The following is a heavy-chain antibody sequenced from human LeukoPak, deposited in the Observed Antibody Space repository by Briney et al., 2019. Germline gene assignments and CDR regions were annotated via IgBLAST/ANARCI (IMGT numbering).Heavy chain of an antibody. J-gene: IGHJ5*02. V-gene: IGHV4-34*01. D-gene: IGHD3-22*01. CDR1: GGSFSGYY. CDR3: ARGLYYYDSSGYYCGNWFDP. CDR2: INHSGST. Sequence: SETLSLTCAVYGGSFSGYYWSWIRQPPEKGLEWIWEINHSGSTNYNPSLKSRVTISVDTSKNQFSLKLSSVTAADTAVYYCARGLYYYDSSGYYCGNWFDPWGQGTLVTVSS.